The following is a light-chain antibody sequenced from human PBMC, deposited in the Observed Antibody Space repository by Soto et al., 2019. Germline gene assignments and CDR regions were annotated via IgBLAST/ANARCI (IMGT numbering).Light chain of an antibody. V-gene: IGLV1-40*01. J-gene: IGLJ3*02. CDR2: GNT. Sequence: QSVLTQPPSVSGAPGQRVTISCTGSSSNIGAGYDVHWYQQLPGTAPKLLMYGNTNRPSGVPDRFSGSKSGTSASLAITGLQAEDEADYYCQSYDVSLNTWVFGGGTKLTVL. CDR3: QSYDVSLNTWV. CDR1: SSNIGAGYD.